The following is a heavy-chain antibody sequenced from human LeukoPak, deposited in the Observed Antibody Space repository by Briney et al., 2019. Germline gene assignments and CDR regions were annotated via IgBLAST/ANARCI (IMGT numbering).Heavy chain of an antibody. V-gene: IGHV4-4*07. J-gene: IGHJ4*02. CDR1: GGSISSYY. D-gene: IGHD6-13*01. CDR3: ARVVLGQQEYYFDY. Sequence: PSETLSLTCTVSGGSISSYYWSWIRQPAGKGLEWIGRIYTSESANYNPSLKSRVTMSVDTSKNQFSLKLSSVTAADTAVYYCARVVLGQQEYYFDYWGQGTLVTVSS. CDR2: IYTSESA.